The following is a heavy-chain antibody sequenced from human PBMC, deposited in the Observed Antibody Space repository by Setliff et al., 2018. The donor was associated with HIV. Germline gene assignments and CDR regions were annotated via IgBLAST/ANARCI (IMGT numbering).Heavy chain of an antibody. CDR2: INPNSGGT. Sequence: ASVKVSCKASGGTFSSYAISWVRQAPGQGLEWMGWINPNSGGTTYAQKFQGRVTMTRDNVKNSLYLQMNSLRAEDTAVYYCARDRYSGSSTDYWGQGTLVTVSS. CDR3: ARDRYSGSSTDY. V-gene: IGHV1-2*02. J-gene: IGHJ4*02. CDR1: GGTFSSYA. D-gene: IGHD1-26*01.